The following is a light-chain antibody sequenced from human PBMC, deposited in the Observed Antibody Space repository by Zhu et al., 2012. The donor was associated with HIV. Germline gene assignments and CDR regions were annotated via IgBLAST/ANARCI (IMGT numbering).Light chain of an antibody. Sequence: IVLTQSPATLSLSPGERATVSCRASRSVSNFLAWYQQKPGQAPRLLISRASARAPGVPARFSGSGSGTEFTLTISSLESEDFAVYYCHQYNNWPPTFGQGTKVEIK. V-gene: IGKV3-15*01. CDR3: HQYNNWPPT. J-gene: IGKJ1*01. CDR1: RSVSNF. CDR2: RAS.